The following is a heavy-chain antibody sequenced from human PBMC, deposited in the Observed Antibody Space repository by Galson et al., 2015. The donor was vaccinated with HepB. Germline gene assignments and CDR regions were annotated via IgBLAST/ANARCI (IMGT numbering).Heavy chain of an antibody. CDR3: ARGLAVAVINYYGMDV. Sequence: LRLSCAASGFTFSSYWMHWVRQAPGKGLVWVSRINSDGSSTSYADSVKGRFTISRDNAKNTLYLQMNSLRAEDTAVYYCARGLAVAVINYYGMDVWGQGTTVTVSS. D-gene: IGHD6-19*01. V-gene: IGHV3-74*01. CDR2: INSDGSST. J-gene: IGHJ6*02. CDR1: GFTFSSYW.